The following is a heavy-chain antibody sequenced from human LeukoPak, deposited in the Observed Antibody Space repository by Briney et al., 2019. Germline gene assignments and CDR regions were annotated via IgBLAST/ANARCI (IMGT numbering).Heavy chain of an antibody. CDR3: ARAQKGGTTYGWFDK. CDR1: GGSISTFY. V-gene: IGHV4-59*01. CDR2: INYSGTT. D-gene: IGHD6-19*01. J-gene: IGHJ4*02. Sequence: PSETLSLTCTVSGGSISTFYWSWIRQSPGKGLEGIGYINYSGTTNYSPSLKSRATISVDTSKNQFSLRLSSVTAADTAVYHCARAQKGGTTYGWFDKWGQGTLVTVSS.